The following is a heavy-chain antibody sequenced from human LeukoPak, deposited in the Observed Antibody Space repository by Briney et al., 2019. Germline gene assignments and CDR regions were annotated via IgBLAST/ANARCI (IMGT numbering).Heavy chain of an antibody. Sequence: GASVKVSCKASGGTFSSYAISWVRQAPGQGLEWMGGIIPIFGTANYAQKFQGRVTITADKSTSTAYMELSSLRSEDTAVYYCARPYKYDILTGYYVGWGQGTLVTVSS. J-gene: IGHJ4*02. CDR3: ARPYKYDILTGYYVG. CDR2: IIPIFGTA. D-gene: IGHD3-9*01. CDR1: GGTFSSYA. V-gene: IGHV1-69*06.